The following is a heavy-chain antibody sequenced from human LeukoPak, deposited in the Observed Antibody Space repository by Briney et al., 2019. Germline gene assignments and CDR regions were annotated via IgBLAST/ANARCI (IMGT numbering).Heavy chain of an antibody. CDR2: IYYSGST. D-gene: IGHD3-10*01. V-gene: IGHV4-59*01. Sequence: SETLSLTCAVSGGSITSYYWSWIRQPPGKGLEWIGYIYYSGSTNYNPSLKSRVTISVDTSKNQFSLKLSSVTAADTAVYYCARDPFPDYYGSGSYYSTNEDYYYGMDVWGQGTTVTVSS. CDR1: GGSITSYY. CDR3: ARDPFPDYYGSGSYYSTNEDYYYGMDV. J-gene: IGHJ6*02.